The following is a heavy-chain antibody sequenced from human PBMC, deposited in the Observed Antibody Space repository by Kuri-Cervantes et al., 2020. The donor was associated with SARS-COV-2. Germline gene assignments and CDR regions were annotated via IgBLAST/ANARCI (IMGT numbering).Heavy chain of an antibody. CDR2: IYYSGST. CDR3: ARDPNANHNNWFDP. D-gene: IGHD4/OR15-4a*01. V-gene: IGHV4-39*07. J-gene: IGHJ5*02. CDR1: GGSISSSSYY. Sequence: SETLSLTCTVSGGSISSSSYYWGWIRQPPGKGLEWIGSIYYSGSTYYNPSLKSRVTISVDTSKNQLSLKLKSVTAADTAVYYCARDPNANHNNWFDPWGQGTLVTVSS.